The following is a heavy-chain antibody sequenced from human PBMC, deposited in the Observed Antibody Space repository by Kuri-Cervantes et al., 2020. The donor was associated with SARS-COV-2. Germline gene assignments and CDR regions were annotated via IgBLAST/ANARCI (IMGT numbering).Heavy chain of an antibody. CDR2: IYPGDSDT. D-gene: IGHD6-6*01. CDR1: GYSLTSYW. V-gene: IGHV5-51*01. Sequence: KVSCKGSGYSLTSYWVGWVRQMPGKGLEWMGIIYPGDSDTTYSPFFQGQVTISADKSISTAYLQWSSLKASDTAIYYCARQRGTSSYSYYGMDVWGQGTTVTVSS. J-gene: IGHJ6*02. CDR3: ARQRGTSSYSYYGMDV.